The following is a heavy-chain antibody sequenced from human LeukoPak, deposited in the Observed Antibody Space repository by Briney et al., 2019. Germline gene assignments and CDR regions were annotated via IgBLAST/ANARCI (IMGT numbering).Heavy chain of an antibody. V-gene: IGHV1-69*04. Sequence: ASVKVSCKASGGTFSSYAISWVRQAPGQGLEWMGRIIPILGIANYAQKFQGRVTITADKSTSTAYMELGSLRSEDAAVYYCARGTRYCSSTSCYHSFDPWGQGTLVTVSS. CDR3: ARGTRYCSSTSCYHSFDP. CDR2: IIPILGIA. J-gene: IGHJ5*02. CDR1: GGTFSSYA. D-gene: IGHD2-2*01.